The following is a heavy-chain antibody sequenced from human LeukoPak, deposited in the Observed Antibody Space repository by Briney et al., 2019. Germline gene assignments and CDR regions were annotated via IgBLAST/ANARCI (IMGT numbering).Heavy chain of an antibody. J-gene: IGHJ3*02. Sequence: SETLSLTCTVSGGSISSGSYYWSWIRQPAGKGLEWIGRIYTSGSTNYNPSLKSRVTISVDTSKNQFSLKLSSVTAADTAVYYCARDWRGDWELLREAAFDIWGQGTMVTVSS. CDR1: GGSISSGSYY. CDR2: IYTSGST. CDR3: ARDWRGDWELLREAAFDI. D-gene: IGHD1-26*01. V-gene: IGHV4-61*02.